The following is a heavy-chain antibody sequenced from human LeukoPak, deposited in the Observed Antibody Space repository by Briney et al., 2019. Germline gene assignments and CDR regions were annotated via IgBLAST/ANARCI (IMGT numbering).Heavy chain of an antibody. CDR3: ARVSSWYISSYFDY. J-gene: IGHJ4*02. D-gene: IGHD6-13*01. V-gene: IGHV4-59*01. Sequence: SETLTLTCTVSGVSISGYYWSWIRQPPGKGLEWIGYVYYSGSTNYNPSLNSRVTISVDTSKNQFSLKLSSVTAADTAMYYCARVSSWYISSYFDYWGQGTLGTVSS. CDR1: GVSISGYY. CDR2: VYYSGST.